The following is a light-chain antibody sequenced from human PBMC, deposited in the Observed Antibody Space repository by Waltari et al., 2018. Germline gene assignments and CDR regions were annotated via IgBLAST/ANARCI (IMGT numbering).Light chain of an antibody. V-gene: IGLV2-23*02. CDR1: ISDVGSFNL. Sequence: QSALTQPASISGSPGQSITISCAGTISDVGSFNLVSWYHHHPGKAPKLLILEVSQRPSGISDRFSGSKSGNTASLTISGLQAEDEANYYCCSYARSKVGLCGGGTKLTVL. J-gene: IGLJ3*02. CDR2: EVS. CDR3: CSYARSKVGL.